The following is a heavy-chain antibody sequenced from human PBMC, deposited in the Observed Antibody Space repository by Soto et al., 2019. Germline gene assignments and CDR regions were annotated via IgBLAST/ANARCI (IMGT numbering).Heavy chain of an antibody. CDR2: ISDDGRTK. V-gene: IGHV3-30*04. J-gene: IGHJ4*02. CDR3: ARAESSSWHHLDC. Sequence: QVQLVESGGDVVQPGRSLRLSCAASGFTFSTYAMHWVRQSPDKGLEWVAVISDDGRTKHHADSLKGRFTISRDNFKNTLYLQMNSLRVEDTAMYYCARAESSSWHHLDCWGQGTLVTVSS. CDR1: GFTFSTYA. D-gene: IGHD6-13*01.